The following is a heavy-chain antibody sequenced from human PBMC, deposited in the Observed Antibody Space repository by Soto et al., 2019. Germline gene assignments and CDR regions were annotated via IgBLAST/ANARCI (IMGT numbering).Heavy chain of an antibody. V-gene: IGHV4-59*01. D-gene: IGHD2-8*01. J-gene: IGHJ4*02. CDR2: MSNTGGT. CDR1: GASITDYF. CDR3: ARSPASSYGVFDN. Sequence: QVQLQEAGPGLVKPSETLSLTCTVSGASITDYFWTWIRQSPGKGLEWVGYMSNTGGTNSSPSVKCRITISVDTSKNTFSLRLSSVTAADTAVYYCARSPASSYGVFDNWGQGTLVTVSS.